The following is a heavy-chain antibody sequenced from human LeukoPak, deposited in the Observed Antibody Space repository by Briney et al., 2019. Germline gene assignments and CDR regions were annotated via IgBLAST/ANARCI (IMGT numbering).Heavy chain of an antibody. V-gene: IGHV4-39*07. D-gene: IGHD3-16*02. Sequence: SETLSLTCTVSGGSISSGGYYWSWIRQPPGKGLEWIGEINHSGSTNYNPSLKSRVTISVDTSKNQFSLKLSSVTAADTAVYYCAREGGYQWAFDYWGQGTLVTVSS. CDR1: GGSISSGGYY. CDR3: AREGGYQWAFDY. J-gene: IGHJ4*02. CDR2: INHSGST.